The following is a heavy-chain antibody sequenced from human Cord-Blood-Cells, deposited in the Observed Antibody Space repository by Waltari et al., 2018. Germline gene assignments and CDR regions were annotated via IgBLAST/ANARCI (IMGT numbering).Heavy chain of an antibody. Sequence: QVQLQESGPGLVKPSETLSLTCAVSGYSISSGYYWGWIRQPPGKGLEWIGSIYHSGSTYDNPSLKSRVTISVDTSKNQFSLKLSSVTAADTAVYYCASQVGARDAFDIWGQGTMVTVSS. CDR3: ASQVGARDAFDI. CDR2: IYHSGST. D-gene: IGHD1-26*01. CDR1: GYSISSGYY. J-gene: IGHJ3*02. V-gene: IGHV4-38-2*01.